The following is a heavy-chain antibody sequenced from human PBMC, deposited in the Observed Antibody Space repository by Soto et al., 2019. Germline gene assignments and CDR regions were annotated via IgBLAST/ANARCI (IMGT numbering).Heavy chain of an antibody. CDR3: ASGGLVPDY. J-gene: IGHJ4*02. D-gene: IGHD6-19*01. CDR1: GGSISSVGYS. Sequence: QLQLQESGSGLVKPSQTLSLACAFSGGSISSVGYSWRWIRQPPGKGLEWIGYSSHSGSTYYNTSLKSRVTISVDRSKNQFSLKLSSVTAADTAVYYCASGGLVPDYWGQGTLGTVSS. V-gene: IGHV4-30-2*01. CDR2: SSHSGST.